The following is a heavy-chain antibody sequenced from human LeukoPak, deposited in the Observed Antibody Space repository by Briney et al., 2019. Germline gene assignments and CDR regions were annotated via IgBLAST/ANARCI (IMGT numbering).Heavy chain of an antibody. J-gene: IGHJ4*02. D-gene: IGHD3-3*01. CDR1: GYTFTGYY. V-gene: IGHV1-2*02. CDR3: ARGQGIFGVVINPLY. Sequence: ASVKVSCKASGYTFTGYYMHWVRQAPGQGLEWMGWINPNSGGTNYAQKFQGRVTMTRDTSISTAYMELSGLRSDDTAVYYCARGQGIFGVVINPLYWGQGTLVTVSS. CDR2: INPNSGGT.